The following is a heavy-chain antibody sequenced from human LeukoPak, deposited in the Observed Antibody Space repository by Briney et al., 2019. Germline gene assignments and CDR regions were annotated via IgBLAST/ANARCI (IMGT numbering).Heavy chain of an antibody. CDR1: GVSISSGSNY. Sequence: PSETLSLTCSVSGVSISSGSNYWGWIRQPPGKTLEWIGSIYSRGNTYYNPSLKSRAIILIDTAKNHFSLNLSSVTAADTAVYYCARSDGYGLVGIWGQGTMVTVSS. D-gene: IGHD3-10*01. CDR2: IYSRGNT. V-gene: IGHV4-39*07. J-gene: IGHJ3*02. CDR3: ARSDGYGLVGI.